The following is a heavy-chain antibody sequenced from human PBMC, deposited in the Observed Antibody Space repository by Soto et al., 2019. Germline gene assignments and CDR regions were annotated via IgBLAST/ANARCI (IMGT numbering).Heavy chain of an antibody. CDR3: ARHPERIAQIGWFDP. CDR1: GFTFSSYS. Sequence: GGSLRLSCAASGFTFSSYSMNWVRQAPGKGLEWVSYISSSSGTIYYADSVKGRFTISRDNAKNSLYLQMNSLRAEDTAVYYCARHPERIAQIGWFDPWGQGTLVTVSS. CDR2: ISSSSGTI. V-gene: IGHV3-48*01. D-gene: IGHD6-13*01. J-gene: IGHJ5*02.